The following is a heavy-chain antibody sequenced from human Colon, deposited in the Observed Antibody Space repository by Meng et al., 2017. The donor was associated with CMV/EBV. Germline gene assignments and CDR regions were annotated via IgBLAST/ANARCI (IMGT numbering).Heavy chain of an antibody. CDR2: IKGDGSEI. D-gene: IGHD6-13*01. CDR1: GITMSNSW. V-gene: IGHV3-7*04. CDR3: VRGSSSF. Sequence: EVYVVESGGGLVQPGGSLRLSCVVSGITMSNSWMSWVRQAPAKGLEWVANIKGDGSEIQYVDSVKGRFTVSRDNTKNSLYLQMNILKTEDTAVYYCVRGSSSFWGQGTLVTVSS. J-gene: IGHJ4*02.